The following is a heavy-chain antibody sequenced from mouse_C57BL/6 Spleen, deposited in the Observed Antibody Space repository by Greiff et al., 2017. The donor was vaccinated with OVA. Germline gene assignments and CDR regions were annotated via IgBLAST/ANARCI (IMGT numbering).Heavy chain of an antibody. CDR2: INPSTGGT. Sequence: EVQLQQSGPELVKPGASVKISCKASGYSFTGYYMNWVKQSPEKSLEWIGEINPSTGGTTYNQKFKAKATLTVDKSSSTAYMQLKRLTSEDSAVDYCARKGAWFAYWGQGTLVTVSA. CDR1: GYSFTGYY. J-gene: IGHJ3*01. V-gene: IGHV1-42*01. CDR3: ARKGAWFAY.